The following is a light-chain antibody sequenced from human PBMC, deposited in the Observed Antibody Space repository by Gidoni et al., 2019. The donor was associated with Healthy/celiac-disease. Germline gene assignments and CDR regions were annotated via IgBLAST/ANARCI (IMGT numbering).Light chain of an antibody. CDR1: QSISSW. CDR3: QPRT. Sequence: DIQMTQSPSTLSASVGDRVTITCRASQSISSWLAWYQQKPGKAPKLLIYKASSLESGVPSRFSGSGSGTEFTLTISSLQPDDFATYYCQPRTFXQXTKVEIK. V-gene: IGKV1-5*03. CDR2: KAS. J-gene: IGKJ1*01.